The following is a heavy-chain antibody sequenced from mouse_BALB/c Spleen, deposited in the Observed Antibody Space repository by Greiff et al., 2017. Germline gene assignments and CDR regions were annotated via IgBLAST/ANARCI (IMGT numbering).Heavy chain of an antibody. V-gene: IGHV6-6*02. CDR1: GFTFSNYW. CDR3: TRPGFAY. J-gene: IGHJ3*01. CDR2: IRLKSNNYAT. Sequence: EVKVEESGGGLVQPGGSMKLSCVASGFTFSNYWMNWVRQSPEKGLEWVAEIRLKSNNYATHYAESVKGRFTISRDDSKSSVYLQMNNLRAEDTGIYYCTRPGFAYWGQGTLVTVSA.